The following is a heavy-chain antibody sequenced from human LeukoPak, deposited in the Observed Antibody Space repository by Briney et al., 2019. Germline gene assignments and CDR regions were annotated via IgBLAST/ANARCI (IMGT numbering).Heavy chain of an antibody. CDR1: GFTFSPYW. CDR2: IKQDGSEK. J-gene: IGHJ4*02. V-gene: IGHV3-7*01. Sequence: GGSLRLSCAGSGFTFSPYWMSRVRQAPGKGLEWVANIKQDGSEKYYVDSVKGRFAISRDNAKNSLYLQMNSLRAEDTAVYYCARDGDVSGYSDWGQGTPVTVSS. CDR3: ARDGDVSGYSD. D-gene: IGHD3-22*01.